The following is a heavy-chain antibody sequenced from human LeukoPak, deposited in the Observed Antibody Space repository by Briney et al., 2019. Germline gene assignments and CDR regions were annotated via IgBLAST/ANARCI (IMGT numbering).Heavy chain of an antibody. CDR2: ISRDSGAI. V-gene: IGHV3-48*01. CDR3: ARVWQQLATLDY. CDR1: GFTFTDYS. Sequence: GGSLRLSCAASGFTFTDYSMNWVRQAPGRGLEWVSYISRDSGAIYYADSVKGRFTVSRDNAKNSLYLQMNSLRAEDTALYYCARVWQQLATLDYWGQGTLVTVSS. D-gene: IGHD6-13*01. J-gene: IGHJ4*02.